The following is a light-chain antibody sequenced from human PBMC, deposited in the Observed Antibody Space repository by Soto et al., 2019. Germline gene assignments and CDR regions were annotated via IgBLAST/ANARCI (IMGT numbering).Light chain of an antibody. Sequence: DIQMTQSPSSVSASVGDRVTITCRASHDISSWLAWYQQKPGQAPKLLMYAASRLHSGVPARFSGSESGTDFTLTISSLQPEDSATYYCQQANSFPLTFGGGTKVAIK. CDR1: HDISSW. CDR3: QQANSFPLT. CDR2: AAS. V-gene: IGKV1-12*01. J-gene: IGKJ4*01.